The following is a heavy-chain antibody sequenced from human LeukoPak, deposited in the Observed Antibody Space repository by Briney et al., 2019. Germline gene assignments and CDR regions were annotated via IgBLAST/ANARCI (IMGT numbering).Heavy chain of an antibody. Sequence: GESLKISCKGSGYSFTSYWISWVRQMPGKGLEWMGRIDPSDSYTNYSPSFQGHVTISADKSISTAYLQWSSLKASDTAMYYCARRRIAAAGTDYYYSMDVWGQGTTVTVSS. CDR2: IDPSDSYT. V-gene: IGHV5-10-1*01. CDR3: ARRRIAAAGTDYYYSMDV. D-gene: IGHD6-13*01. J-gene: IGHJ6*02. CDR1: GYSFTSYW.